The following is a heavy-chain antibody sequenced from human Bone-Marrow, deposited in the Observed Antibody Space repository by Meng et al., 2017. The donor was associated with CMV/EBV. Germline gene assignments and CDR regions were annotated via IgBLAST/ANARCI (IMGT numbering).Heavy chain of an antibody. Sequence: GGSLRLSCTASGFTFSSHWMHWVRQGPGKGLVWVAAINLDGSGSAYADSVKGRFTISRDNAKDTLHLQMNSLTADDTAVYYCARGLVRFVAIGDYWGQGTLVTVSS. CDR3: ARGLVRFVAIGDY. CDR2: INLDGSGS. V-gene: IGHV3-74*01. CDR1: GFTFSSHW. J-gene: IGHJ4*02. D-gene: IGHD4-17*01.